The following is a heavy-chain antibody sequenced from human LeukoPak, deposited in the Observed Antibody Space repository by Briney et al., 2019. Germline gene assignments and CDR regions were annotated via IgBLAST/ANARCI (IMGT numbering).Heavy chain of an antibody. CDR1: GGTFSSYA. CDR3: TRGVLRFLEWSPMDV. J-gene: IGHJ6*02. Sequence: GASVKVSCKASGGTFSSYAISWVRQAPGQGLEWMGRIIPILGIANYAQKFQGRVTMTRDTSTSTVYMELSSLRSEDTAVYYCTRGVLRFLEWSPMDVWGQGTTVTVSS. V-gene: IGHV1-69*04. CDR2: IIPILGIA. D-gene: IGHD3-3*01.